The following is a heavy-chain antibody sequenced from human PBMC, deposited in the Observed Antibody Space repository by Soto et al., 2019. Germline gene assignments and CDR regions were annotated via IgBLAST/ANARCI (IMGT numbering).Heavy chain of an antibody. CDR2: FFSGST. V-gene: IGHV4-39*01. D-gene: IGHD6-13*01. CDR1: GGSITSRSSY. Sequence: SETLSLTCSVSGGSITSRSSYWAWIRQPPGKGLEWIGTFFSGSTFSNPSLRSRVTISKDTSRNQFSLKLTSVAATDTAMYYCATTRGLAVGGSFNYWGQGALATVSS. CDR3: ATTRGLAVGGSFNY. J-gene: IGHJ4*02.